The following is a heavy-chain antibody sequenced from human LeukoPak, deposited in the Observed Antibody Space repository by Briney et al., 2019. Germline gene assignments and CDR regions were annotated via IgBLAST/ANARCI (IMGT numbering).Heavy chain of an antibody. V-gene: IGHV3-7*01. CDR3: AELGITMIGGV. Sequence: PGGSLRLSCAASGLTFTNYWMNWVRQAPGKGLEWVANIKQDGSEKNYVDSLKGRFTISRDNAKNSLYLQMNSLRVEDTAVYYCAELGITMIGGVWGKGTTVTISS. CDR1: GLTFTNYW. J-gene: IGHJ6*04. CDR2: IKQDGSEK. D-gene: IGHD3-10*02.